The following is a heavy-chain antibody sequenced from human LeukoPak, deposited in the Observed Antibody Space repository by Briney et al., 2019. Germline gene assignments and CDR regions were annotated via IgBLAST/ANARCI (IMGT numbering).Heavy chain of an antibody. CDR2: ISSSGSTI. CDR1: GFTFSSYE. CDR3: ARVGGYNSYFDY. V-gene: IGHV3-48*03. J-gene: IGHJ4*02. Sequence: PGGSLRLSCAASGFTFSSYEMNWVRQAPGKGLEWVSYISSSGSTIYYADSVKGRFTISRDNAKNSLYLQMNSLRAEDTAVYYCARVGGYNSYFDYWGQGSLVTVSS. D-gene: IGHD5-24*01.